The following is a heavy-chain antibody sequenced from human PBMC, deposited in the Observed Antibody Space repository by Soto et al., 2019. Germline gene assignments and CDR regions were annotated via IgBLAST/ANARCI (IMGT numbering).Heavy chain of an antibody. CDR1: GGFTSTNNW. D-gene: IGHD2-15*01. CDR2: AYHSGST. V-gene: IGHV4-4*02. J-gene: IGHJ4*02. CDR3: ARSPPSSYFGGSGTFDY. Sequence: QLQLQESGPGLVRPSGTLSLTCAVSGGFTSTNNWWSWVRQPPGKGLEWIGDAYHSGSTEYNPSLKSRVSISVDKFKKQSSLKLTSATAADTAVYYCARSPPSSYFGGSGTFDYWGQGTLVTVSS.